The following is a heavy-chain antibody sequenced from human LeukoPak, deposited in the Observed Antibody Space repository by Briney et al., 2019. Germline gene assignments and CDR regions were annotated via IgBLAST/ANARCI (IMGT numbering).Heavy chain of an antibody. Sequence: GGSLRLSCAASGFTFSSYAMSWVRQAPGKGLEWVSAITSGGAPRYADSVKGRFTISRDNSKNMLYLQMNSLRAEDTARYFCARDPNGDYIGAFEFWGQGTGVTVSS. CDR2: ITSGGAP. CDR3: ARDPNGDYIGAFEF. V-gene: IGHV3-23*01. CDR1: GFTFSSYA. J-gene: IGHJ3*01. D-gene: IGHD4-17*01.